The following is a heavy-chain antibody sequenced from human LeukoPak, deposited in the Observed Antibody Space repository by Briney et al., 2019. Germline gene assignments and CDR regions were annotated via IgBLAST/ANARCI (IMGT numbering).Heavy chain of an antibody. V-gene: IGHV4-4*02. CDR1: GGSISSSNW. J-gene: IGHJ3*02. D-gene: IGHD6-13*01. Sequence: SGTLSLTCAVSGGSISSSNWWSWVRQPPGKGLEWIGEIYHSGSTNYNPSLKSRVTISVDKSKNQFSQKLSSVTAADTAVYYCATSGRAAAGTRDAFDIWGQGTMVTVSS. CDR3: ATSGRAAAGTRDAFDI. CDR2: IYHSGST.